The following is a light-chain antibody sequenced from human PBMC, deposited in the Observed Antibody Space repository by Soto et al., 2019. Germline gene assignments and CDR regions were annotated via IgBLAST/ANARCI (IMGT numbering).Light chain of an antibody. CDR3: SSYTSSSTYV. Sequence: QSALTQPASVSGSPGQSITISCTGTSSDVGGYNYVSWYQQHPGKAPKLMIYEVSNRPSGVPNRFSGSKSGNTASLTISGLQAEDEANFYCSSYTSSSTYVFGTGTKVTVL. V-gene: IGLV2-14*01. CDR1: SSDVGGYNY. CDR2: EVS. J-gene: IGLJ1*01.